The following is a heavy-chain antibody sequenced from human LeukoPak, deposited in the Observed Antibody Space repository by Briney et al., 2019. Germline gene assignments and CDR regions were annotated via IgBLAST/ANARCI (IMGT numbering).Heavy chain of an antibody. Sequence: PSETLSLTCTVSGGSISSGGYYWSWIRQHPGKGLEWIGYIYYSGSTYYNPSLKSRVTISVDTSKNQFSLKLSSVTAADTVVYCCASRVTGTTDYYYYYYMDVWGKGTTVTVSS. CDR3: ASRVTGTTDYYYYYYMDV. D-gene: IGHD1-7*01. CDR1: GGSISSGGYY. V-gene: IGHV4-31*03. J-gene: IGHJ6*03. CDR2: IYYSGST.